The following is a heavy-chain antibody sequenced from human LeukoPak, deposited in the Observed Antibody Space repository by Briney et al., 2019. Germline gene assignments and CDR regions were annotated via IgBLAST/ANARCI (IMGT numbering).Heavy chain of an antibody. Sequence: GGSLRLSCTVSGFTLSSYEMSWIRQAPGKGLEWVSSIDYDGGSGHYADSVKGRFTISRDNSNNTLFLRLNSLRGEDTAVYYCTRNSGWYGLSWGQGTLVTVSS. D-gene: IGHD6-19*01. CDR3: TRNSGWYGLS. CDR1: GFTLSSYE. V-gene: IGHV3-23*01. CDR2: IDYDGGSG. J-gene: IGHJ1*01.